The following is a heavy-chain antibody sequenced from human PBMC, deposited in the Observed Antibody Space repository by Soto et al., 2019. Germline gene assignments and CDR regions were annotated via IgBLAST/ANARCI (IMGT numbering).Heavy chain of an antibody. J-gene: IGHJ4*02. V-gene: IGHV3-23*01. CDR2: ISGSGGST. CDR1: GFTFSTYA. CDR3: AKGASSSWYPPYYFDY. D-gene: IGHD6-13*01. Sequence: GGSLRLSCEASGFTFSTYAMSWVRQAPGKGLEWVSAISGSGGSTYYADSVKGRFTISRDNSKNTLYLQMNSLRAEDTAVYYCAKGASSSWYPPYYFDYWGQGILVTVSS.